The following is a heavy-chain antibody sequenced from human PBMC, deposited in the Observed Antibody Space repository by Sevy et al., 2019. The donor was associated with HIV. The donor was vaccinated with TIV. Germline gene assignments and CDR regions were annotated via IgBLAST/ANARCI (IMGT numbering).Heavy chain of an antibody. D-gene: IGHD1-26*01. CDR1: GYTFTGYY. Sequence: ASVKVSCKASGYTFTGYYMHWVRQAPGQGLEWMGWINPNSGGTNYAQKFQGRVTMTRDTSISTAYMELSRLRSDDMAVYYCARTLEWELLYTDYWGQGTLVTVSS. CDR3: ARTLEWELLYTDY. CDR2: INPNSGGT. J-gene: IGHJ4*02. V-gene: IGHV1-2*02.